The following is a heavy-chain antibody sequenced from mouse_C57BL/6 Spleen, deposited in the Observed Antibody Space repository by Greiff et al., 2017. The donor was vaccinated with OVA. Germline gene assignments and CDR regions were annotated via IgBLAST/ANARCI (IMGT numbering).Heavy chain of an antibody. CDR2: IYPGDGDT. CDR1: GYAFSSSW. Sequence: VQLQQSGPELVKPGASVKISCKASGYAFSSSWMNWVKQRPGKGLEWIGRIYPGDGDTNYNGKFKGKATLTADKSSSTAYMQLSSLTSEDSAVYFCARFYYDYGEFAYWGQGTLVTVSA. V-gene: IGHV1-82*01. D-gene: IGHD2-4*01. CDR3: ARFYYDYGEFAY. J-gene: IGHJ3*01.